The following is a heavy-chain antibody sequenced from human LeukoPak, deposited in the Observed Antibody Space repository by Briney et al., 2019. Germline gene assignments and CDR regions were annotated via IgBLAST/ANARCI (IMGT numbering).Heavy chain of an antibody. CDR3: ARWYCTNGVCRYY. CDR1: GGTFSSYA. CDR2: IIPIFGTA. Sequence: GASVKVSCKASGGTFSSYAISWVRQAPGQGLEWMGGIIPIFGTANYAQKFQGRVTITADESTNTAYMELSSLRSEDTAVYYCARWYCTNGVCRYYWGQGTLVTVSS. J-gene: IGHJ4*02. V-gene: IGHV1-69*13. D-gene: IGHD2-8*01.